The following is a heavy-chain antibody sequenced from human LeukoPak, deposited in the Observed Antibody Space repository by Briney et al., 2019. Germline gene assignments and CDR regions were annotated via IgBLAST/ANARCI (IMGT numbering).Heavy chain of an antibody. J-gene: IGHJ5*02. CDR1: GGSFSGYY. D-gene: IGHD3-10*01. CDR3: ARTLRYYYGSGSYPDWFDP. Sequence: SQTLSLTCAVYGGSFSGYYWSWIRQPPGKGLEWIGEINHSGSTNYNPSLKSRVTISVDTSKNQFSLKLSSVTAADTAVYYCARTLRYYYGSGSYPDWFDPWGQGTLVTVSS. V-gene: IGHV4-34*01. CDR2: INHSGST.